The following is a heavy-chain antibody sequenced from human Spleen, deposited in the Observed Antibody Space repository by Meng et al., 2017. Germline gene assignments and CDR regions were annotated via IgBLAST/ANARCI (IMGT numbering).Heavy chain of an antibody. CDR2: INHSGST. Sequence: QVQLQQWGAGLLKPSETLSLTCVVSGGSFSDYYWSWIRQPPGKGLEWIGEINHSGSTNYNPSLESRATISVDTAKNQFSLKLNSVTAADSAVYYCARGPTTMAHDFDYWGQGTLVTVSS. V-gene: IGHV4-34*01. D-gene: IGHD4-11*01. CDR3: ARGPTTMAHDFDY. J-gene: IGHJ4*02. CDR1: GGSFSDYY.